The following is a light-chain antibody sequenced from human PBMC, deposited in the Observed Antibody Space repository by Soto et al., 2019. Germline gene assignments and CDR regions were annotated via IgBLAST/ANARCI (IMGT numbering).Light chain of an antibody. CDR2: QTS. J-gene: IGKJ3*01. CDR3: QQYYIYPPA. V-gene: IGKV1-5*03. Sequence: DIQMTQSPSTLSASVGDRVTITCRASQNVRIYLAWYQQKPGKAPKLLIYQTSNLQSGVPSRFSGGGSETEFTLAISSLQPEDFATYYCQQYYIYPPAFGLGTKVEIK. CDR1: QNVRIY.